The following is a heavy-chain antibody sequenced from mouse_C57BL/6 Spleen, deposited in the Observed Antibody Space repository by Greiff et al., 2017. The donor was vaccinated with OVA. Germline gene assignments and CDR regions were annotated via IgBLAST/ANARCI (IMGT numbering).Heavy chain of an antibody. D-gene: IGHD1-1*01. CDR3: PRGSSYWYFDV. V-gene: IGHV1-64*01. J-gene: IGHJ1*03. CDR1: GYTFTSYW. Sequence: VQLQQPGAELVKPGASVKLSCKASGYTFTSYWMHWVKQRPGQGLEWIGMIHPNSGSTNYNEKFKSKATLTVDKSSSTAYMQLSSLTSEDSAVYYCPRGSSYWYFDVWGTGTTVTVSS. CDR2: IHPNSGST.